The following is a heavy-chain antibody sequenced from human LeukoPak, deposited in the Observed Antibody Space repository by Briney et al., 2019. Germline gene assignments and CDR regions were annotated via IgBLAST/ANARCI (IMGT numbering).Heavy chain of an antibody. CDR2: ITSSNTI. CDR3: AKERGYSYDAFGS. D-gene: IGHD5-18*01. Sequence: PGGSLRLSCAASGFTFSSYWMSWVRQAPGKGLEWVSYITSSNTIYYADSVKGRFTISRDNAKNSLYLQVNSLSAEDTAVYYCAKERGYSYDAFGSWGQGTMVTVSS. CDR1: GFTFSSYW. V-gene: IGHV3-48*01. J-gene: IGHJ3*02.